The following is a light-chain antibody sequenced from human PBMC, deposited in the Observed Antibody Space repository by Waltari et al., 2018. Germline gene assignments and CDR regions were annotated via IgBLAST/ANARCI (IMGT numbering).Light chain of an antibody. CDR2: STN. J-gene: IGLJ3*02. Sequence: VTLTCGLTSGSVSTNYHPTWFQQTPGQAPRTLIFSTNTRSSGVPDRFSGSILGNRAALTIRGAQADDESDYYCVLYMGSGIWVFGGGTKVTVL. CDR1: SGSVSTNYH. V-gene: IGLV8-61*01. CDR3: VLYMGSGIWV.